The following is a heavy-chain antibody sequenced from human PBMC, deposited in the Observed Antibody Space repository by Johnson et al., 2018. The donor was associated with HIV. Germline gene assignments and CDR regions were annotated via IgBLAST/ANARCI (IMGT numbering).Heavy chain of an antibody. CDR3: AKGGGSGWSDAFDI. V-gene: IGHV3-66*01. Sequence: MQLVESGGGLVQPGGSLRLSCAASGFTVSSNYMSWVRQAPGKGLEWVSVIYSGGSTYYADSVKGRFTISRDNSKNTLYLQMNSLRAEDTAVYYCAKGGGSGWSDAFDIWGQGTMVTVSS. CDR1: GFTVSSNY. J-gene: IGHJ3*02. D-gene: IGHD6-19*01. CDR2: IYSGGST.